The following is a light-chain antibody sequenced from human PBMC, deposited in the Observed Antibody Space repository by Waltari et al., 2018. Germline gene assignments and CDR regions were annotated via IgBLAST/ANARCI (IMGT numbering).Light chain of an antibody. J-gene: IGKJ4*01. CDR2: GAS. Sequence: DIQMTQSPSSLSASIVDRITITFRASQSINRYLSWYQQKPGKAPKLLINGASNLQSGVPSRFRGRGSGTDFTLSISNLQPEDFATYFCQQGYTTPLTFGGGTKVEIK. V-gene: IGKV1-39*01. CDR1: QSINRY. CDR3: QQGYTTPLT.